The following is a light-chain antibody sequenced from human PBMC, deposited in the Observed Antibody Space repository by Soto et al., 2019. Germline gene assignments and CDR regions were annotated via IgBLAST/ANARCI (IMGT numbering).Light chain of an antibody. CDR1: QSISSW. CDR2: GAS. J-gene: IGKJ1*01. CDR3: QQYNSYSGT. V-gene: IGKV1-5*01. Sequence: DIQMTQSPSTLSASIGDRVTITCRASQSISSWLAWYQQKPGKAPKLLIYGASSLESGVPSRFSGSGSGTEFTLTISSLQPDDFATYYCQQYNSYSGTFGQGTKV.